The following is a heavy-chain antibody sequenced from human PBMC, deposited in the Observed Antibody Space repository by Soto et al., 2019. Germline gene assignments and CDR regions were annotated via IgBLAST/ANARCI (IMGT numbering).Heavy chain of an antibody. CDR2: FDPEDGET. CDR3: ATSPTSLPFLEWPNWFDP. V-gene: IGHV1-24*01. Sequence: ASVKVSCKVSGYTLTELSMHWVRQAPGKGLEWMGGFDPEDGETIYAQKVQCRVTMTEYTSTDTAYMELSSLRSEDTAVYYCATSPTSLPFLEWPNWFDPSGQGTLVTVSS. D-gene: IGHD3-3*01. CDR1: GYTLTELS. J-gene: IGHJ5*02.